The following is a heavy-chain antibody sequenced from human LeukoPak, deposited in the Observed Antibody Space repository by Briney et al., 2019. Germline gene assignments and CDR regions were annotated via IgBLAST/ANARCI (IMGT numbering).Heavy chain of an antibody. D-gene: IGHD2-8*01. V-gene: IGHV3-48*03. J-gene: IGHJ4*02. CDR2: ISSSGSTI. CDR1: GFTFSSYE. CDR3: ASKGIYYTNGVCYTYYFDY. Sequence: GGSLRLSCAASGFTFSSYEMNWVRQAPGKGLEWVSYISSSGSTIYYADSVKGRFTISRDNAKNSLYLQMNSLRAEDTAVYYCASKGIYYTNGVCYTYYFDYWGQGTLVTVSS.